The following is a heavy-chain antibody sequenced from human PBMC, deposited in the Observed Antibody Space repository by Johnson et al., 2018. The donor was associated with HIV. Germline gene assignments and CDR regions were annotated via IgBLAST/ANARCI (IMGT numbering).Heavy chain of an antibody. CDR2: ISYDGSNK. J-gene: IGHJ3*02. V-gene: IGHV3-30*14. CDR3: ARSRQVGTPDAFDI. D-gene: IGHD1-14*01. Sequence: QVQLVESGGGVVQPGRSLRLSCAASGFTFSSYAMHWVRQAPGKGLEWVAVISYDGSNKYYADSVKGRFIISRDNSKHTLYLQINSLRADDTAVYYCARSRQVGTPDAFDIWGQGTMVTVSS. CDR1: GFTFSSYA.